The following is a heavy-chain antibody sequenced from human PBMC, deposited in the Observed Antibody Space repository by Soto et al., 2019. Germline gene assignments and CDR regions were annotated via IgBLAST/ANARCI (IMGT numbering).Heavy chain of an antibody. CDR2: ISDSSSYI. V-gene: IGHV3-11*05. J-gene: IGHJ6*02. CDR3: ARDLRTLYNYYGLDV. CDR1: GFTFSDNY. Sequence: QVQVVESGGGLVKPGGSLRLSCAVSGFTFSDNYMSWIRQAPGKGLEWVSYISDSSSYIKYADSVRGRFTISRDNAKKSLYLQMNSLRAEDTAVYYCARDLRTLYNYYGLDVWGQGTTVTVSS.